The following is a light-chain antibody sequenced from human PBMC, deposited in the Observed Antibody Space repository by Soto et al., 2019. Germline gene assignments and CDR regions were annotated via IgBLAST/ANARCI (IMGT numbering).Light chain of an antibody. CDR3: QQYDSSGT. Sequence: EIVLTQSPGTLSLSPGERATLSCSSSQSVSNNYLAWYQQKPGQAPRLLIYGASNRATGIPDRFSGSGSGTDFPLTISRLEPEDFAVYYCQQYDSSGTFGQGTKVDIK. CDR1: QSVSNNY. V-gene: IGKV3-20*01. J-gene: IGKJ1*01. CDR2: GAS.